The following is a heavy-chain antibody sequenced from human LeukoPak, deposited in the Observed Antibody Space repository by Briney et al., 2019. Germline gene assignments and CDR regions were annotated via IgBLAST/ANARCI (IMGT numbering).Heavy chain of an antibody. V-gene: IGHV3-48*04. CDR3: ARDGNKWLSLYYFDC. J-gene: IGHJ4*02. CDR1: GFTFSSYS. Sequence: PGGSLRLSCAASGFTFSSYSMTWVRQAPGKGLEWVSYISSSSSTIYYADSVKGRFTISRDNAKNSLYLQMNSLRAEDTAVYYCARDGNKWLSLYYFDCWGQGTLVTVSS. CDR2: ISSSSSTI. D-gene: IGHD3-22*01.